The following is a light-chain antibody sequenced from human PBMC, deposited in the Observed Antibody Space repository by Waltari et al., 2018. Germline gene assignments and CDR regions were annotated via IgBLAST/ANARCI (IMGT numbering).Light chain of an antibody. CDR1: ALPRQF. Sequence: SHALTQSPSVSASPGQTARITCSGDALPRQFGHWYQQKPGQAPVLVIYKDTERPSGIPERFSGSTSGTTITLTITGVQAEDEAEYYGQSSDSSDIFVFGGGTKLTVL. V-gene: IGLV3-25*03. CDR2: KDT. J-gene: IGLJ2*01. CDR3: QSSDSSDIFV.